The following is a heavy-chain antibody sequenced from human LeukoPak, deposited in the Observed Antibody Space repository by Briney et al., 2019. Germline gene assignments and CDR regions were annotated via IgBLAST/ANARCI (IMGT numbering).Heavy chain of an antibody. Sequence: GASVKVSCKVSGYTLTELSMHWVRQAPGKGLEWMGGFDPEDGETIYAQKFQGRVTITADKSTSTAYMELSSLTSEDTAVYYCARGRLQLLLGADFFYYMDVRGKGTTVIISS. V-gene: IGHV1-24*01. CDR3: ARGRLQLLLGADFFYYMDV. J-gene: IGHJ6*03. CDR1: GYTLTELS. CDR2: FDPEDGET. D-gene: IGHD5-18*01.